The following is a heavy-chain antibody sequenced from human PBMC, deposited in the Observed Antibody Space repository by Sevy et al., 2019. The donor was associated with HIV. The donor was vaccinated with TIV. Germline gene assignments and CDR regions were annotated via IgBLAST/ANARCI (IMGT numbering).Heavy chain of an antibody. CDR2: IKGKIYNGTI. J-gene: IGHJ4*02. CDR3: TTDSWSQEDYYDY. V-gene: IGHV3-15*01. CDR1: GFTLSNAW. D-gene: IGHD6-13*01. Sequence: GGSLRLSCAASGFTLSNAWMSWVRQAPGKGLEWVGRIKGKIYNGTIDYAAPVKGRFTISRDDSKNTLYLQMNSLKTEDTAVYYCTTDSWSQEDYYDYWGQGTLVTVSS.